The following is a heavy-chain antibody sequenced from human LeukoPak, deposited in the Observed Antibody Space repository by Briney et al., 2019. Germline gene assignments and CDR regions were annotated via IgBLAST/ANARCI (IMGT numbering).Heavy chain of an antibody. D-gene: IGHD2-15*01. CDR1: GFTFSTYW. CDR2: IKEDGSEK. J-gene: IGHJ4*02. Sequence: GGSLRLSCAASGFTFSTYWMSWVRQAPGKGLEWVANIKEDGSEKYYGDSVKGRFTISRDNAKNSLSLQMNSLRVEDTAAYYCAREVDRSFGYWGQGNLVTVSS. CDR3: AREVDRSFGY. V-gene: IGHV3-7*01.